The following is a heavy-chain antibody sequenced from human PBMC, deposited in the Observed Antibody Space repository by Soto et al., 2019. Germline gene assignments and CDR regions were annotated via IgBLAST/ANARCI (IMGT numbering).Heavy chain of an antibody. CDR1: GFTFSSYA. J-gene: IGHJ1*01. CDR2: ISGSGGST. Sequence: GGSLRLSCAASGFTFSSYAMSWVRQAPGKGLEWVSAISGSGGSTYYADSVKGRFTISRDNSKNTAYMELRSLRSDDTAVYYCARAPADSSGYSEYFQHWGQGTLVTVSS. D-gene: IGHD3-22*01. CDR3: ARAPADSSGYSEYFQH. V-gene: IGHV3-23*01.